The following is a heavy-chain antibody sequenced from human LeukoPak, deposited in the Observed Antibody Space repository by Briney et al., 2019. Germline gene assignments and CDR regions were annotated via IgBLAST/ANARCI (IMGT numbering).Heavy chain of an antibody. Sequence: SGGSLRLSCAASGFTFSSYWMHWVRQAPGKGLVWVSRINTDGSSTSYADSVKGRFTISRDNAKNSVYLQMNSLRAEDTAVYYCVRMNYISSGWGAPFDYWGQGALVTVSS. CDR1: GFTFSSYW. D-gene: IGHD1-7*01. V-gene: IGHV3-74*01. CDR3: VRMNYISSGWGAPFDY. CDR2: INTDGSST. J-gene: IGHJ4*02.